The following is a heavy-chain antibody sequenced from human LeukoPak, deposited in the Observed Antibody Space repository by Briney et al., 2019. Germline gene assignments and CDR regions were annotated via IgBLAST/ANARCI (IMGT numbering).Heavy chain of an antibody. J-gene: IGHJ5*02. V-gene: IGHV4-61*05. Sequence: SETLSLTCTVSGGSISSSSYYWSWIRQPPGKGLEWIGYIYHSGSTDYNPSLKSRVTMSVDTSKNQFSLKLSSVTAADTAVYFCARTSYSTSYYFDPWGQGTLVTVSS. CDR1: GGSISSSSYY. CDR2: IYHSGST. CDR3: ARTSYSTSYYFDP. D-gene: IGHD6-6*01.